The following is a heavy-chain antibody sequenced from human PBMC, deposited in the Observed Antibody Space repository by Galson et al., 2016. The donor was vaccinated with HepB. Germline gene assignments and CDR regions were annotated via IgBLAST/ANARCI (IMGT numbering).Heavy chain of an antibody. Sequence: VKVSCKASGYTVTSQAMHWVRQAPGQRLEWMGRINAGNGNTKYSQKFQGRVTFTRDTSANTAYMELSSLRSEDTALYYCSRWDLVHAFDIWGQGTMVTVSS. CDR1: GYTVTSQA. CDR2: INAGNGNT. CDR3: SRWDLVHAFDI. J-gene: IGHJ3*02. V-gene: IGHV1-3*01. D-gene: IGHD3-10*01.